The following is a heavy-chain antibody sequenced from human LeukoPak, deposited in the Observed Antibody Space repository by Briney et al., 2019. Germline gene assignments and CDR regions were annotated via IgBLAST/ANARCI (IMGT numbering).Heavy chain of an antibody. Sequence: GGSLRLSCAASGFTFSNYWMHWVRQPPGKGLVWVSRINTDGSSTNYADSVKGRFTISRDNAKNTLYLQMNSLRAEDTALYYCAKDKGFGELFHRDAFDIWGQGAMVTVSS. D-gene: IGHD3-10*01. CDR2: INTDGSST. CDR1: GFTFSNYW. J-gene: IGHJ3*02. V-gene: IGHV3-74*01. CDR3: AKDKGFGELFHRDAFDI.